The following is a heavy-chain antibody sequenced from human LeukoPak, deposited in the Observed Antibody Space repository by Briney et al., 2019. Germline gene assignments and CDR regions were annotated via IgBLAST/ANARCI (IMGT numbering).Heavy chain of an antibody. Sequence: ASVKVSCKPSGGTFSSYAISWVRQAPGQGLAWMGRIIPIFGTANYAQKFQGRVTITTDESTSTAYMELSSLRSEDTAVYYCASGSSPPSYFDYWGQGTLITVSS. V-gene: IGHV1-69*05. D-gene: IGHD2-15*01. CDR1: GGTFSSYA. CDR2: IIPIFGTA. CDR3: ASGSSPPSYFDY. J-gene: IGHJ4*02.